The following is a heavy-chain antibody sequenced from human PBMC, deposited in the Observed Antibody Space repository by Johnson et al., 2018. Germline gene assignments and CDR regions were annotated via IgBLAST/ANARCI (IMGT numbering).Heavy chain of an antibody. D-gene: IGHD4-23*01. J-gene: IGHJ1*01. CDR2: IRSKAYGATT. CDR3: TSRTVVTRSEYFQH. V-gene: IGHV3-49*03. Sequence: VQLVESGGGLVQPGRSLRLSCTASGFTFGDYAMSWFRQAPGKGLEWVGFIRSKAYGATTEYAASVKGRFTISRDDSKSIAYLQMNSLKTEDTAVYYWTSRTVVTRSEYFQHWGQGTLVTVSS. CDR1: GFTFGDYA.